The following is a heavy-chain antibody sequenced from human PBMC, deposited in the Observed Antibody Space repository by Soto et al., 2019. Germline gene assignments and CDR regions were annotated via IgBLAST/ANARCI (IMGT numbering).Heavy chain of an antibody. V-gene: IGHV3-23*01. J-gene: IGHJ4*02. CDR2: ISGSGGST. Sequence: EVQLLESGGGLVQPGGSLRLSCAASGFTFSSYAMSWVRQAPGKGLEWVSAISGSGGSTYYADSVNGRFTISRDNSKNTLFLQMNSLRAEDTAVYYCAKSRRIGNYYDSSGAFDYWGQGTLVTVSS. CDR3: AKSRRIGNYYDSSGAFDY. CDR1: GFTFSSYA. D-gene: IGHD3-22*01.